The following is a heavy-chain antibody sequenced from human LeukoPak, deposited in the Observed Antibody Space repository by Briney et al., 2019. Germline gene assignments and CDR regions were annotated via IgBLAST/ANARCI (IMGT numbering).Heavy chain of an antibody. CDR1: GDSMTNYH. CDR2: ISYSGTT. CDR3: VRSGLVRGVST. J-gene: IGHJ4*02. Sequence: PSETLSLTCSVSGDSMTNYHWTWIRQPPGKELEWIGSISYSGTTNYNPPLNSRVTMSVDTSKKQFSLRLNSVTAADTAVYYCVRSGLVRGVSTWGQGTLVTVSS. V-gene: IGHV4-59*01. D-gene: IGHD3-10*01.